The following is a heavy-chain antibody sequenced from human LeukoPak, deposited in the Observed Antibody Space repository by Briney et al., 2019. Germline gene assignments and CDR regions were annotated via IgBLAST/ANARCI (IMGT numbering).Heavy chain of an antibody. D-gene: IGHD3-10*01. CDR3: AYYGSGSYRAPFDP. Sequence: GESLKISCKGSGYSFTSYWIGWVRQMPGKGLEWMGRIDPSGSYTNYSPSFQGHVTISADKSISTAYLQWSSLKASDTAMYYCAYYGSGSYRAPFDPWGQGTLVTVSS. CDR1: GYSFTSYW. V-gene: IGHV5-10-1*01. CDR2: IDPSGSYT. J-gene: IGHJ5*02.